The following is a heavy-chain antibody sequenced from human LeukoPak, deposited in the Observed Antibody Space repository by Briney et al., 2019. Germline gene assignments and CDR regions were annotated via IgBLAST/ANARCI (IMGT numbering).Heavy chain of an antibody. CDR2: IYYSGST. J-gene: IGHJ6*03. CDR3: ARVAGPARYYYMDV. V-gene: IGHV4-31*02. CDR1: GGSISSGGYY. Sequence: PSETLSLTCTVSGGSISSGGYYWSWIRQHPGKGLEWIGYIYYSGSTYYNPSLKSRVTISVDTSKNQFSLKLSSVTAADTAVYYCARVAGPARYYYMDVWGKGTTVTVSS.